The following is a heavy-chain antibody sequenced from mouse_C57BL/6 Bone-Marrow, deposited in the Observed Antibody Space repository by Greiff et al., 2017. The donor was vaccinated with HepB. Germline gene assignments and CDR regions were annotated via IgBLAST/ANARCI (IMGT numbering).Heavy chain of an antibody. CDR2: ISHGGSYT. CDR1: GFTFSSYA. V-gene: IGHV5-4*03. D-gene: IGHD1-1*01. J-gene: IGHJ2*01. Sequence: EVKLVESGGGLVKPGGSLKLSCAASGFTFSSYAMSWVRQTPEKRLEWVATISHGGSYTYYPDNVKGRFTISRDNAKNNLYLQMSHLKSEDTAMYYCARPYYYGSSSYYFDYWGQGTTLTVSS. CDR3: ARPYYYGSSSYYFDY.